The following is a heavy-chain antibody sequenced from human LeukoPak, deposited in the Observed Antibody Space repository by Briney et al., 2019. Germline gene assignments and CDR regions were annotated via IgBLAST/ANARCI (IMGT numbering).Heavy chain of an antibody. J-gene: IGHJ3*02. D-gene: IGHD2-15*01. CDR1: GGTFSSYA. Sequence: SVKVSCKASGGTFSSYAISWVRQAPGQGLEWMGGIIPILGIANYAQKFQGRVTITADKSTSTAYMELSSLRSEDTVVYYCARDQVVVAAMLKHVAFDIWGQGTMVTVSS. CDR2: IIPILGIA. CDR3: ARDQVVVAAMLKHVAFDI. V-gene: IGHV1-69*04.